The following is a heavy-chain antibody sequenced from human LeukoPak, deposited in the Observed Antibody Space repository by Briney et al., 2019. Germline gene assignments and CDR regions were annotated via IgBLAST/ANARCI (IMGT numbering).Heavy chain of an antibody. CDR1: GGSLSGYY. V-gene: IGHV4-34*01. CDR2: INHSGST. D-gene: IGHD2-2*01. J-gene: IGHJ5*02. CDR3: ARQGPQIVVVPAAIWFDP. Sequence: SETLSLTCAVYGGSLSGYYWSWIRQPPGKGLEWIGEINHSGSTNYNPSLKSRVTISVDTSKNQFSLKLSSVTAADTAVYYCARQGPQIVVVPAAIWFDPWGQGTLVTVSS.